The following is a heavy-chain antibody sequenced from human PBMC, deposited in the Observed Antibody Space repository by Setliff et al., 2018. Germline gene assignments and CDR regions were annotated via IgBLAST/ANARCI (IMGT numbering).Heavy chain of an antibody. CDR1: GFTFSSYW. CDR2: IKQDGSEK. V-gene: IGHV3-7*03. J-gene: IGHJ4*02. CDR3: AKDSSYSMIVVVIPFDY. D-gene: IGHD3-22*01. Sequence: GGSLRLSCAASGFTFSSYWMSWVCQAPGKGLEWVANIKQDGSEKDYVDSVKGRFTISRDNAKNSLYLQMNSLRAEDTAVYYCAKDSSYSMIVVVIPFDYWGQGTLVTVSS.